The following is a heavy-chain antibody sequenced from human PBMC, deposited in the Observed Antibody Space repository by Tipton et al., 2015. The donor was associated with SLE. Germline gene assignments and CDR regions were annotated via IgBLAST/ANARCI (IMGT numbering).Heavy chain of an antibody. D-gene: IGHD2/OR15-2a*01. Sequence: CLRLSCATSGFSVSTNHMSWVRQAPGKGLEWVSTIYSGGPTFYADSMKGRFTISRDNFKNVLYLQMNSLRVEDTAVYYCARVISRAEYFFDSWGQGTLVPVSS. CDR3: ARVISRAEYFFDS. J-gene: IGHJ4*02. CDR1: GFSVSTNH. CDR2: IYSGGPT. V-gene: IGHV3-53*05.